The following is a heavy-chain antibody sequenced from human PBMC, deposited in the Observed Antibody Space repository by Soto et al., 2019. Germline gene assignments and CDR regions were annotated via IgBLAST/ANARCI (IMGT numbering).Heavy chain of an antibody. Sequence: QVQLVESGGGVVQPGRSLRLSCAASGFTFSSYGMHWVRQAPGKGLEWVAVISYDGSNKYYADSVKGRFTISRDNSKNTLYLQMNSLRAEXXAVYXXXXXXXXXXXXXXGDYYYY. V-gene: IGHV3-30*03. D-gene: IGHD3-16*01. CDR2: ISYDGSNK. CDR3: XXXXXXXXXXXXGDYYYY. CDR1: GFTFSSYG. J-gene: IGHJ6*01.